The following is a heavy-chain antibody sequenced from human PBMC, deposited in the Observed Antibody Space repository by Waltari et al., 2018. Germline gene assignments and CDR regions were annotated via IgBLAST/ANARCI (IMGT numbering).Heavy chain of an antibody. Sequence: EVHLVESGGGLFQPAGSLRLSCAASCFPFSTYWMTWVRQAPGKGLEGLANIKDDGSEKNYVDSGKGRCTISRDNAKNSLYLQMNSLRAEDTAVYYCARDPHYSNFEYWGQGTLGTVSS. CDR1: CFPFSTYW. D-gene: IGHD4-4*01. J-gene: IGHJ4*02. V-gene: IGHV3-7*01. CDR2: IKDDGSEK. CDR3: ARDPHYSNFEY.